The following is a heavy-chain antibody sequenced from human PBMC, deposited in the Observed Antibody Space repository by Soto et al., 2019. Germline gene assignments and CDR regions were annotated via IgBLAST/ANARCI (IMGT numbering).Heavy chain of an antibody. Sequence: ASVKVSCKASGYTVTSYYMHWVRQAPGQGLEWMGIINPSGGSTSYAQKFQGRVTMTRDTSTSTVYMELSSLRSEDTAVYYCAKNLAARPRIDPYYYGMDVWGQGTTVIVS. J-gene: IGHJ6*01. V-gene: IGHV1-46*01. CDR2: INPSGGST. CDR1: GYTVTSYY. D-gene: IGHD6-6*01. CDR3: AKNLAARPRIDPYYYGMDV.